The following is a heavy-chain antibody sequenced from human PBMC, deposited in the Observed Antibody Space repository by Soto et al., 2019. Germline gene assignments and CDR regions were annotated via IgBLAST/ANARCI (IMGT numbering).Heavy chain of an antibody. V-gene: IGHV4-31*03. CDR1: GGSISPGGYF. D-gene: IGHD5-18*01. J-gene: IGHJ6*02. CDR2: IYYSGST. Sequence: QKLPLTSTVSGGSISPGGYFWSWIRQHPEKGLEWIGYIYYSGSTYYNPSLKSRVTISVDTSKNQFSLKLSSVTAADTAVYYCARSSIQLWTHYYYYYYGMDVWGQG. CDR3: ARSSIQLWTHYYYYYYGMDV.